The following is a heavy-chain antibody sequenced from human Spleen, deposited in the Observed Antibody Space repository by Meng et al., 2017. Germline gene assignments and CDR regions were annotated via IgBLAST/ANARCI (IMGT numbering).Heavy chain of an antibody. CDR1: GGSIRNDQW. V-gene: IGHV4-4*02. J-gene: IGHJ4*02. CDR3: ARWALRLGELSSDY. CDR2: IYYTGST. D-gene: IGHD3-16*02. Sequence: QVQLQESGPGLVKPSGTLSLTCDVSGGSIRNDQWWSWVRQPPGKGLEWIGSIYYTGSTYYSPSLKSRVTISVDTSKNQFSLKLSSVTAADTAVYYCARWALRLGELSSDYWGQGTLVTVSS.